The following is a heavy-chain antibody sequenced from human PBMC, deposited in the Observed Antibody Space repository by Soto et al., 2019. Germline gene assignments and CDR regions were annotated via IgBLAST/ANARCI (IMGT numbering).Heavy chain of an antibody. J-gene: IGHJ4*02. CDR2: ISNSGDIT. CDR3: AKAAGYCSGGICYYFNY. CDR1: GFTFSSYA. D-gene: IGHD2-15*01. V-gene: IGHV3-23*01. Sequence: GGSLRLSCAASGFTFSSYAMSWVRQAPGKGLEWVSIISNSGDITYYADSVKGRFTISRDNSKNTLYLQMNSLRAEDTAVYYCAKAAGYCSGGICYYFNYWGQGTLVTVSS.